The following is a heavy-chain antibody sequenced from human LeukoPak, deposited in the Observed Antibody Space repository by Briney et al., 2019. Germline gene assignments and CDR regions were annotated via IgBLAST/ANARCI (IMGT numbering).Heavy chain of an antibody. CDR2: IIPIFGTA. CDR1: GGTFSSYA. D-gene: IGHD3-22*01. J-gene: IGHJ5*02. Sequence: SVKVSCKASGGTFSSYAISWVRQAPGQGLEWMGRIIPIFGTANYAQKFQGRVTITTDESTSTAYMELSRLRSDDTAVYYCARDPSYYDSSGYLIPWFDPWGQGTLVTVSS. V-gene: IGHV1-69*05. CDR3: ARDPSYYDSSGYLIPWFDP.